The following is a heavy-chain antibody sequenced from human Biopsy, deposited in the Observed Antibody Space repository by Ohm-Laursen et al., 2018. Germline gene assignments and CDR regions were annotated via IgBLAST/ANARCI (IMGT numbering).Heavy chain of an antibody. D-gene: IGHD2-2*01. J-gene: IGHJ4*02. CDR1: GGSISGYH. CDR3: ARMPHFDY. V-gene: IGHV4-59*07. Sequence: SDTLSLTCPVSGGSISGYHWSWIRKSPGKGLEWLAYISYTWGITSNPSLNGRATMSLDTSKNQFSLRLIYVTAADTAVYYCARMPHFDYWGQGILVTVSS. CDR2: ISYTWGI.